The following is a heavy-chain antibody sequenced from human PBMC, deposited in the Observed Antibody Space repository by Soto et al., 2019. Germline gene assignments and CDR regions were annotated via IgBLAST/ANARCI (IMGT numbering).Heavy chain of an antibody. J-gene: IGHJ5*01. Sequence: ASVKVSCKASGYTFTNYGTSWVRQAPGQGLEWMGWISAYNGNTKYAQKLQGRVTMTTDTSTSTAYMELRSLRSDDTAVYYCARGVGSGSYYNQYNWFDPWGQGTTVTVSS. CDR1: GYTFTNYG. V-gene: IGHV1-18*01. CDR2: ISAYNGNT. D-gene: IGHD3-10*01. CDR3: ARGVGSGSYYNQYNWFDP.